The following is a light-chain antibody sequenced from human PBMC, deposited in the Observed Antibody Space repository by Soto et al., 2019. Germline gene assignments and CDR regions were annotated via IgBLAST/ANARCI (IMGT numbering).Light chain of an antibody. CDR1: NIGSKS. Sequence: SYELTQPPSVSVAPGQTAKISCGGNNIGSKSVQWYQQKPGQAPVLVVYDDSDRPSGIPERFSGSKSWNTATLTISRVEAGDEADYYCQVWDTSSDHYVFGNGTKVTVL. CDR2: DDS. J-gene: IGLJ1*01. V-gene: IGLV3-21*02. CDR3: QVWDTSSDHYV.